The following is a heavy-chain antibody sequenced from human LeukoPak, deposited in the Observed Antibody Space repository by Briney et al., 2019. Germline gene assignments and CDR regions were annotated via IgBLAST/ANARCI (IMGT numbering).Heavy chain of an antibody. CDR1: GFTFSSYA. CDR2: ISGSGGST. V-gene: IGHV3-23*01. J-gene: IGHJ6*02. CDR3: AKDKGMVRGVVDGMDV. Sequence: GGSLRLSCAAFGFTFSSYAMSWVRQAPGKGLEWVSAISGSGGSTYYADSVKGRFTISRDNSKNTLYLKMNSLRAEDTAVYYCAKDKGMVRGVVDGMDVWGQGTTVTVSS. D-gene: IGHD3-10*01.